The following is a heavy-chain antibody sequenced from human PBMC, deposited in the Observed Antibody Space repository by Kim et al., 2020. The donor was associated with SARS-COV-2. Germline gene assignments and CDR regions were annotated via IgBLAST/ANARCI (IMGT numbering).Heavy chain of an antibody. CDR1: GFDFSDYV. J-gene: IGHJ4*02. V-gene: IGHV3-23*01. CDR3: ARDLNSFSSSWLTPFDR. D-gene: IGHD3-22*01. Sequence: GGSLRLSCAASGFDFSDYVMNWVRLAPGKGLEWLSGISDRGRTTYYADSVKGRFTISRDNSKNTLYLQMSSLRADDTALYYCARDLNSFSSSWLTPFDRWGQGTLVTVSS. CDR2: ISDRGRTT.